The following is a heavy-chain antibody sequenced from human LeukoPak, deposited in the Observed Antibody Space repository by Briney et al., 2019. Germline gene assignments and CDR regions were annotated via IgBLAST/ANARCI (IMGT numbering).Heavy chain of an antibody. Sequence: GGSLRLSCAASGFTFSSYALSWVRQAPGKGLEWVSAISGSGGSTYYADSVKGRFTISRDHSKHSLYLQMNCVRAEDKAVYYCAKGWFGELLDWFDPWGQGTLVTVPS. J-gene: IGHJ5*02. D-gene: IGHD3-10*01. CDR3: AKGWFGELLDWFDP. CDR1: GFTFSSYA. CDR2: ISGSGGST. V-gene: IGHV3-23*01.